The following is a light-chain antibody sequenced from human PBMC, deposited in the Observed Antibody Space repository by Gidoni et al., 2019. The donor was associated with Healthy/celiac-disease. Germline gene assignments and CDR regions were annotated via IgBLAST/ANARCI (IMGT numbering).Light chain of an antibody. Sequence: DIQMRPSPSSLSASVGDRVTITCRASQSISSYLNWYQQKPGKAPKLLIYAASSLQSGVPSRFSGSGAGTDFTLTISSLQPEYFATYYCQQSYSTLRTFGPGTKVDIK. CDR2: AAS. CDR3: QQSYSTLRT. CDR1: QSISSY. J-gene: IGKJ3*01. V-gene: IGKV1-39*01.